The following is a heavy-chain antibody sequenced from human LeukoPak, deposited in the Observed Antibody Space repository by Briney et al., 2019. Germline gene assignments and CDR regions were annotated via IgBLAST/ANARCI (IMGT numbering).Heavy chain of an antibody. J-gene: IGHJ4*02. D-gene: IGHD2-21*02. CDR1: DDSLSRYY. Sequence: PSETLSLTCTVSDDSLSRYYWSWVRQPAGKGLEWIGRLDTSGNTHYNPSLKSRVTMSVDTSRNQFSLRLTSVTAADTAVYYCARGGDCPDYWAQGSLVTVSS. CDR2: LDTSGNT. V-gene: IGHV4-4*07. CDR3: ARGGDCPDY.